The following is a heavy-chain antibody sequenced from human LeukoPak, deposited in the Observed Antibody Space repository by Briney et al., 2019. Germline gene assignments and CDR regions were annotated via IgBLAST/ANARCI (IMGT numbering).Heavy chain of an antibody. CDR1: GYTFTNYY. V-gene: IGHV1-46*01. Sequence: RASVKVSCKASGYTFTNYYMHWVRQAPGPGLEWMGIINPSGGNTKYAQKFQGRVTMTRDMSTSTVYMELSSLRSEDTAVYYCARDLSSSWYGNWFDPWGQGTLVTVSS. D-gene: IGHD6-13*01. CDR3: ARDLSSSWYGNWFDP. J-gene: IGHJ5*02. CDR2: INPSGGNT.